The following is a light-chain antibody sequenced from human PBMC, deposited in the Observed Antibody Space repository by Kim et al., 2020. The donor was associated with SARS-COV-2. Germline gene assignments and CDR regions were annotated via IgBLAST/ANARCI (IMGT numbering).Light chain of an antibody. CDR2: GAS. Sequence: PGERATLSCRASQSVTSTFLAWYQQKPGQAPRLLIYGASTRATGIPDRFSGCGSGTDFTLTISRLENEDFGIYYCHQYGSSPTWTFGQGTKVDIK. CDR3: HQYGSSPTWT. V-gene: IGKV3-20*01. J-gene: IGKJ1*01. CDR1: QSVTSTF.